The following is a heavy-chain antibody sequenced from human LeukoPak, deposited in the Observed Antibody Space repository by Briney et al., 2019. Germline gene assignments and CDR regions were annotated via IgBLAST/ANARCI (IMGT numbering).Heavy chain of an antibody. Sequence: SETLSLTCTVSGGSISSYYWSWIRQPPGKGLEWIGYIYYSGSTNYNPSLKSRVTISVDTSKNQFSLKLSSVTAADTAVYYCARCTSTSCYNFDYWGQGSLVTVSS. D-gene: IGHD2-2*02. CDR3: ARCTSTSCYNFDY. J-gene: IGHJ4*02. CDR1: GGSISSYY. V-gene: IGHV4-59*01. CDR2: IYYSGST.